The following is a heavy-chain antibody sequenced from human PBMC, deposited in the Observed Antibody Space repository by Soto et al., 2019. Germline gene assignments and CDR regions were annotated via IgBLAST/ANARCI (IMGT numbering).Heavy chain of an antibody. CDR1: GFTFSSYA. CDR2: ISGSGGST. D-gene: IGHD6-13*01. CDR3: AKDGAGIAAADPGTL. J-gene: IGHJ3*01. Sequence: EVQLLESGGGLVQPGGSLRLSCAASGFTFSSYAMSWVRQAPGKGLEWVSAISGSGGSTYYADSVKGRFTISRDNSKNTLNLQMNSLRAEDTAVYYGAKDGAGIAAADPGTLWGQGTMVTVSS. V-gene: IGHV3-23*01.